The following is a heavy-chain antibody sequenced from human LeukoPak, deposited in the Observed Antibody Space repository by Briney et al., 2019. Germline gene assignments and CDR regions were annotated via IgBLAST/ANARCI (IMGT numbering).Heavy chain of an antibody. J-gene: IGHJ4*02. CDR1: GFTFSSYS. V-gene: IGHV3-48*01. CDR2: ISSSSSTI. D-gene: IGHD3-22*01. CDR3: ARDFTSSYYYDSSGYDY. Sequence: GGSLRLSCAASGFTFSSYSMNWVRQAPGKGLEWVSYISSSSSTIYYADSVKGRFTISRDNAKNSLYLQMNSLRAEDTAVYYCARDFTSSYYYDSSGYDYWGQGTLVTVSS.